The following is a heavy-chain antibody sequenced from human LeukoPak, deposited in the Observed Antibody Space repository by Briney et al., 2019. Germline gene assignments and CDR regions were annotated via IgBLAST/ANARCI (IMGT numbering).Heavy chain of an antibody. V-gene: IGHV1-69*05. Sequence: SVKVSCKASGGTFSSYAISWVRQAPGQGLEWMGRIIPIFGTANYAQKFQGRVTITTDESTSTAYMERSSLRSEDTAVYYCARDWSGSGSYYSPYYYYYYMDVWGKGTTVTVSS. J-gene: IGHJ6*03. CDR2: IIPIFGTA. CDR3: ARDWSGSGSYYSPYYYYYYMDV. D-gene: IGHD3-10*01. CDR1: GGTFSSYA.